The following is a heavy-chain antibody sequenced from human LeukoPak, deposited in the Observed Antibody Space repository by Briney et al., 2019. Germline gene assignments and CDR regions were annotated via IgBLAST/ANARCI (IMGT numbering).Heavy chain of an antibody. CDR1: GYTFTSYA. Sequence: AASVKVSCKASGYTFTSYAISWVRQAPGQGLEWMGRIIPIFGTANYAQKFQGRVTITTDESTSTAYMELSSLRSEDTAVYYCARGGTHYYDSSGYYSIFDYWGQGTLVTVSS. V-gene: IGHV1-69*05. J-gene: IGHJ4*02. CDR3: ARGGTHYYDSSGYYSIFDY. CDR2: IIPIFGTA. D-gene: IGHD3-22*01.